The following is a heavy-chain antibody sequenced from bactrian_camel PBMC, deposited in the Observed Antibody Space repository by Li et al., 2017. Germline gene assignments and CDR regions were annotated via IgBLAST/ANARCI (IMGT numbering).Heavy chain of an antibody. V-gene: IGHV3S40*01. Sequence: VQLVESGGGSVQAGGSLKLSCVISGYTASTYCMSWFRQTPGNECELVSTISGDGTTCYADSVKGRFTISQDNAKNTVYLQMNNLKLEDTAMYYCAAGGATVPWRCAADGGGEDFRYWGQGTQVTVS. CDR2: ISGDGTT. CDR3: AAGGATVPWRCAADGGGEDFRY. D-gene: IGHD7*01. CDR1: GYTASTYC. J-gene: IGHJ6*01.